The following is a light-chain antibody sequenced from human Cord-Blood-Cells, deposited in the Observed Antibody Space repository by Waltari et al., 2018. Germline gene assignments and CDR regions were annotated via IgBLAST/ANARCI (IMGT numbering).Light chain of an antibody. Sequence: IVMTHSPDSLAVSLGGRATINWKSSQSVLYSSNNKNYLAWYQQKPGQPPKLLIYWASTRESGVPDRFSGSGSGTDFTLTISSLQSEDVAVYYCQQYYSTPLTFGGGTKVEIK. V-gene: IGKV4-1*01. J-gene: IGKJ4*01. CDR3: QQYYSTPLT. CDR1: QSVLYSSNNKNY. CDR2: WAS.